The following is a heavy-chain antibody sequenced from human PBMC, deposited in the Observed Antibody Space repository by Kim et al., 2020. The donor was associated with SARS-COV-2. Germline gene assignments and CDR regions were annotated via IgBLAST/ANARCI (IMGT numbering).Heavy chain of an antibody. Sequence: YATSGKGRFTNSGTNSKNTLYLQMNSLSAEDTAVYYCARFGNYYYGMDVWGQGTTVTVSS. V-gene: IGHV3-53*04. CDR3: ARFGNYYYGMDV. D-gene: IGHD3-10*01. J-gene: IGHJ6*02.